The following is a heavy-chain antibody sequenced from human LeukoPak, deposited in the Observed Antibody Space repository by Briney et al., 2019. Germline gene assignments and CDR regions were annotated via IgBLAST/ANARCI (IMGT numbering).Heavy chain of an antibody. V-gene: IGHV3-64*01. J-gene: IGHJ5*01. CDR1: GFTFSSYA. Sequence: GGSLRLSCAASGFTFSSYAMHWVRQAPGKGLEYVSAISSNGGSTYYANSVKGRFTISRDNSKDTLYLQMNSLRVEDTAVYFCARRLASWGQGTLVTVSS. CDR2: ISSNGGST. CDR3: ARRLAS.